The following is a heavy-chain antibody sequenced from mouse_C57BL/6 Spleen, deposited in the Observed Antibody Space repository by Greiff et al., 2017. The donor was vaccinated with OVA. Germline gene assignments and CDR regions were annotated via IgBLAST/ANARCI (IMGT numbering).Heavy chain of an antibody. CDR1: GFNIKNPY. J-gene: IGHJ4*01. V-gene: IGHV14-3*01. CDR2: IDPANGNT. CDR3: ARSLNYAMDY. Sequence: EVQLQQSVAELVRPGASVKLSCTASGFNIKNPYMHWVKQRPEQGLEWIGRIDPANGNTKYAPKFQGKATITADTSSNTAYLQLSSLTSEDTAIYYCARSLNYAMDYWGQGTSVTVSS.